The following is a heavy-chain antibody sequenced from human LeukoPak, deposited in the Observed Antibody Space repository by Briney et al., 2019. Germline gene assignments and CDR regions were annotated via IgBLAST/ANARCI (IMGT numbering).Heavy chain of an antibody. D-gene: IGHD1-26*01. J-gene: IGHJ2*01. Sequence: SETLSLTCAVYGGSFSGYYWSWIRQPPGKGLEWIGEINHSGSTNYNPSLKSRVTISVDTSKNQFSLKLRSVTAADTDVYYCARAVGATKSFDLWGRGTLVTVSS. CDR3: ARAVGATKSFDL. CDR2: INHSGST. V-gene: IGHV4-34*01. CDR1: GGSFSGYY.